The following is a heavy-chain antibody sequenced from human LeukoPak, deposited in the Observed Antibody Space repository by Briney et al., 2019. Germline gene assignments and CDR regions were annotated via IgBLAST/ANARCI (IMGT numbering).Heavy chain of an antibody. CDR2: IYYSGST. D-gene: IGHD6-13*01. Sequence: SETLSLTCTVSGGSISSYYWSWIRQPPGKGLEWIGYIYYSGSTNYNPSLKSRVTISVDTSKNQFSLKLSSVTAADTAVYYCARHLPAAGIYYFDYWGQGTLVTVSS. V-gene: IGHV4-59*08. CDR1: GGSISSYY. J-gene: IGHJ4*02. CDR3: ARHLPAAGIYYFDY.